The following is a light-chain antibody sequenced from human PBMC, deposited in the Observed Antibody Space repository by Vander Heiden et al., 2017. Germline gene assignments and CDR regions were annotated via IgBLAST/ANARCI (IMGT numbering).Light chain of an antibody. CDR3: QQYNSYLYT. V-gene: IGKV1-5*03. Sequence: ETQMTQSPSTLSASVGDRVTITCRASRTIYSWLAWYQQKPGKAPKVLIHKASTLESGVPSRCSGSGSGTEFTLTISNLQPEDFGTYYCQQYNSYLYTFGQGTKVEIK. CDR1: RTIYSW. CDR2: KAS. J-gene: IGKJ2*01.